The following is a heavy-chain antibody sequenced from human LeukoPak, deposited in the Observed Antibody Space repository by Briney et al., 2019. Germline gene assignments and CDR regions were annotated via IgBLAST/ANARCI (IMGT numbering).Heavy chain of an antibody. D-gene: IGHD2-8*02. CDR2: IIPIFGTA. CDR1: GGTFSSYA. V-gene: IGHV1-69*05. CDR3: ARDTSLAVLAPPNNWFDP. J-gene: IGHJ5*02. Sequence: SVKVSCKASGGTFSSYAISWVRQAPGQGLEWMGGIIPIFGTANYAQKFQGRVTITTDESTSTAYMELSSLRSEDTAVYYCARDTSLAVLAPPNNWFDPWGQGTLVTVSS.